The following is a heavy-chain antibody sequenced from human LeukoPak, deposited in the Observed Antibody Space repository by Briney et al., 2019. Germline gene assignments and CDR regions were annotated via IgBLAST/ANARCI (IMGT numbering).Heavy chain of an antibody. CDR1: GCTFSSYD. Sequence: GASVKVSCKASGCTFSSYDINWVRQATGQGLEWMGWMNPNSGNTGYAQKFQGRVTMTRNTSISTAYMELSSLRSEDTAVYYCARVSMVRGAAPYNWFDPWGQGTLVTVSS. D-gene: IGHD3-10*01. CDR2: MNPNSGNT. J-gene: IGHJ5*02. CDR3: ARVSMVRGAAPYNWFDP. V-gene: IGHV1-8*01.